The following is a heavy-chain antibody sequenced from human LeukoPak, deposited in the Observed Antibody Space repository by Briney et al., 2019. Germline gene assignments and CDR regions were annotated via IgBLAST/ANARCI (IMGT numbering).Heavy chain of an antibody. CDR1: GYTFSGKF. J-gene: IGHJ4*02. CDR2: ISAYNGNT. V-gene: IGHV1-18*01. D-gene: IGHD4-23*01. Sequence: ASVKVSCKASGYTFSGKFIHWVRQAPGQGLEWMGWISAYNGNTNYAQKLQGRVTMTTDTSTSTAYMELRSLRSDDTAVYYCARDYGGNPTPTDYWGQGTLVTVSS. CDR3: ARDYGGNPTPTDY.